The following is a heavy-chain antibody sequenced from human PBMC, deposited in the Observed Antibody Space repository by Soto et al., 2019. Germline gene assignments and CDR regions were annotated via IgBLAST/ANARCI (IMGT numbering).Heavy chain of an antibody. CDR2: MNPNSGST. CDR1: GYTFTSYD. V-gene: IGHV1-8*01. CDR3: ARGLGLGDC. Sequence: GASVKVSCKASGYTFTSYDINWVRQAPGQGLEWIGRMNPNSGSTGYAQKFKGRLTVTRNTSISTAYMDLSALTSDDTAMYYCARGLGLGDCWGQGTLVTVSS. J-gene: IGHJ4*02. D-gene: IGHD3-9*01.